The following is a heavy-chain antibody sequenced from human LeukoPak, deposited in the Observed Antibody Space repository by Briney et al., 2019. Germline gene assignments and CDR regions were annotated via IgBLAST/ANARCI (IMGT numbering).Heavy chain of an antibody. Sequence: GGSLRLSCAASGFSFSSYWMSWVRQAPGKGLEWVVNIEEDGSQQFYVDSVKGRFTISRDNSKNTLYLQMNSLRAEDTAVYYCACGLVISQFDYWGQGTLVTVSS. D-gene: IGHD3/OR15-3a*01. CDR1: GFSFSSYW. CDR3: ACGLVISQFDY. CDR2: IEEDGSQQ. J-gene: IGHJ4*02. V-gene: IGHV3-7*03.